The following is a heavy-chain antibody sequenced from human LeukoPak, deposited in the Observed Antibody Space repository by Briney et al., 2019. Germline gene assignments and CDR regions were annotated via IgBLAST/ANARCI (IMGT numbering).Heavy chain of an antibody. CDR1: GFSFTSYN. V-gene: IGHV3-30*03. Sequence: GTSLRLSCAASGFSFTSYNFHWVRQPPGKGRQWLGFISYDGNIKYEDSVKGRFTISRDNSKNTLYLQMNSLRAEDRAIYYCGRDFVNGAKARFDCWGRGTLVSVSS. CDR3: GRDFVNGAKARFDC. D-gene: IGHD4/OR15-4a*01. CDR2: ISYDGNIK. J-gene: IGHJ4*02.